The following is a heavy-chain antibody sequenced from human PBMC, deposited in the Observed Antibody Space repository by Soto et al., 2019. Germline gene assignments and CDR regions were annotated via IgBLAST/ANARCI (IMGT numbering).Heavy chain of an antibody. Sequence: ASVTVSCKASVYTFTSYAMHWVRQAPGQRLEWMGWINAGNGNTKYSQKFQGRVTITRDTSASTAYMELSSLRSEDTAVYYCVGSGYDSDFDYWGQGTLVTVSS. D-gene: IGHD5-12*01. CDR3: VGSGYDSDFDY. CDR2: INAGNGNT. CDR1: VYTFTSYA. V-gene: IGHV1-3*01. J-gene: IGHJ4*02.